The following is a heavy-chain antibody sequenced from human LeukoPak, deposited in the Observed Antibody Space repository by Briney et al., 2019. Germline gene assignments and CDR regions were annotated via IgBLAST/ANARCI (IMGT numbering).Heavy chain of an antibody. Sequence: PSETLSLTCGVYGGSFSGQYWSWIRQTPGKGLEWIGENNDSGSTNYNPSLKSRVTISVDTSKNHFSLKLSSVTAADTAVYYCARGRRQWLEPPSDYYFYMDVWGKGTTVTVSS. CDR3: ARGRRQWLEPPSDYYFYMDV. V-gene: IGHV4-34*01. CDR2: NNDSGST. CDR1: GGSFSGQY. D-gene: IGHD6-19*01. J-gene: IGHJ6*03.